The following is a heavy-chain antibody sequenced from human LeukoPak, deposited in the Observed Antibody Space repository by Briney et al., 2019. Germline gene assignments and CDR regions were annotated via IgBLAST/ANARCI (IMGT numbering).Heavy chain of an antibody. CDR1: GFTFSSYA. J-gene: IGHJ4*02. Sequence: PGGSLRLSCAASGFTFSSYAMSWVRQAPGKGLEWVSAISGSGGSTYYADSVKGRFTISRDNSKNTLYLQMNSLRAEDTAVYYCAKGGYYYGSGSYIDYWGQGTLVTVSS. CDR3: AKGGYYYGSGSYIDY. V-gene: IGHV3-23*01. D-gene: IGHD3-10*01. CDR2: ISGSGGST.